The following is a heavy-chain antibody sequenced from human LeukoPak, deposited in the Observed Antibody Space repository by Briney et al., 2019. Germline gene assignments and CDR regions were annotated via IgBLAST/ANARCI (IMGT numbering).Heavy chain of an antibody. J-gene: IGHJ5*02. CDR3: AGGPSRWANCFDP. CDR1: GDTFTGYY. D-gene: IGHD4-23*01. V-gene: IGHV1-2*02. Sequence: ASVKVSCKASGDTFTGYYLHWLRQAPGQGPEWRGWIKPDSGGTNYAQTFQGRVTMTRDTSISTAYMELSRLRSDATAVYYCAGGPSRWANCFDPWGQGTLVTVSS. CDR2: IKPDSGGT.